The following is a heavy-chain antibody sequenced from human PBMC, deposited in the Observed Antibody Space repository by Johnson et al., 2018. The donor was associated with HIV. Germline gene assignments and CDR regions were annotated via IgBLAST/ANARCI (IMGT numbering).Heavy chain of an antibody. V-gene: IGHV3-30*14. Sequence: QVQLVESGGGVAQPGRSLRLSCVASGFTFSSYALHWVRQAPGKGLEWVAVISFDGRSKYYADTVKGRFTISRDNSKNTLYIKMNSLGAEDTAVYYCARDSGISWTSHAFDICGQGTMVTVSS. J-gene: IGHJ3*02. CDR2: ISFDGRSK. CDR1: GFTFSSYA. D-gene: IGHD6-13*01. CDR3: ARDSGISWTSHAFDI.